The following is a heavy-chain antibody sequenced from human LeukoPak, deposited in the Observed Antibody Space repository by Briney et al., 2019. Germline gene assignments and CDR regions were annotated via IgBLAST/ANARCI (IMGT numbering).Heavy chain of an antibody. CDR2: ISSSGSTI. J-gene: IGHJ4*02. V-gene: IGHV3-11*01. CDR3: ARSMRIRHIVVVTAIYYFDY. Sequence: GGSLRLSCAASGFTFSDYYMSWIRQAPGKGLEWVSYISSSGSTIYYADSVKGRFTISRDSAKNSLYLQMNSLRAEDTAVYYCARSMRIRHIVVVTAIYYFDYWGQGTLVTVSS. CDR1: GFTFSDYY. D-gene: IGHD2-21*02.